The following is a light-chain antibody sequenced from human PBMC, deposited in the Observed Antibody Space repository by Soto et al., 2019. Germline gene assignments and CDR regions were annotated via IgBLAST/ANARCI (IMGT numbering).Light chain of an antibody. Sequence: DIVMTQSPDSLAVSLGERATINCKSSQSVLYSSNNKNYLAWYQQKPGQPPKLLIYWASTRESGVPDRFSGSGSGTDLTLTISSLQAEDVAVYYCQQYYSAPPTLGQGTKVEIK. J-gene: IGKJ1*01. V-gene: IGKV4-1*01. CDR1: QSVLYSSNNKNY. CDR2: WAS. CDR3: QQYYSAPPT.